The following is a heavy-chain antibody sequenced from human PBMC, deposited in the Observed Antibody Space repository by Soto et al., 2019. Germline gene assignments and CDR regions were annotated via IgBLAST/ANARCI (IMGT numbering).Heavy chain of an antibody. CDR2: IDRKTYNYAT. V-gene: IGHV3-73*01. J-gene: IGHJ6*02. Sequence: PGGSLRLSCATSGFSFSDIAMHWVRQASGKGLEWVGRIDRKTYNYATTYGASVKGRFTISRDDSRSMVYLQMNSLRAEDTAVYYCANSAAGTHYYGMDVWGQGTTVTVSS. D-gene: IGHD6-13*01. CDR1: GFSFSDIA. CDR3: ANSAAGTHYYGMDV.